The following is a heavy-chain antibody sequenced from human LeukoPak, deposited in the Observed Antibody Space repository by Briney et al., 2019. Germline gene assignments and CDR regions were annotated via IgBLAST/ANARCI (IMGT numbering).Heavy chain of an antibody. V-gene: IGHV4-34*01. J-gene: IGHJ4*02. D-gene: IGHD6-6*01. Sequence: SETLSLTCADYGGSFSGYYWSWIRQPPGKGLEWIGEINHSGSTNYNPSLKSRVTISVDTSKNQFSLKLSSVTAADTAVYYCARASIAARRRSSFDYWGQGTLVTVSS. CDR3: ARASIAARRRSSFDY. CDR2: INHSGST. CDR1: GGSFSGYY.